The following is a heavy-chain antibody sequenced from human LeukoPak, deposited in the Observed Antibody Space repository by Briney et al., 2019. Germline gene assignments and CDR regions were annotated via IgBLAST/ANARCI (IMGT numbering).Heavy chain of an antibody. CDR2: ISNSGGDT. CDR1: GFTFSNYA. CDR3: AKDGAWLRFDD. J-gene: IGHJ4*02. D-gene: IGHD3-22*01. Sequence: GGSLRLSCAASGFTFSNYAMSWVRQAPGRGLEWVLGISNSGGDTQYADSVKGRFTISRDDPKNTLYLQMENLRAEDTAVYYCAKDGAWLRFDDWGQGILVTVSS. V-gene: IGHV3-23*01.